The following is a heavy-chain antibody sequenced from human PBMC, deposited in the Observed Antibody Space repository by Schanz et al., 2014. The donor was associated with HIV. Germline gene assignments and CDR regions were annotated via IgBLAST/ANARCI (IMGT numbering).Heavy chain of an antibody. CDR1: GHTFTNYG. V-gene: IGHV1-18*04. J-gene: IGHJ4*02. Sequence: QVQLVQSGAEVKKPGASVKVSCKASGHTFTNYGISWVRQAPGQGLEWMGWISAYNGHPHYGQKFQGRFIMTSDTSTSTAYMELRNLRSDDTAVFYCARVGAGVTVFFDYWGQGTLVSVSS. CDR3: ARVGAGVTVFFDY. D-gene: IGHD3-10*01. CDR2: ISAYNGHP.